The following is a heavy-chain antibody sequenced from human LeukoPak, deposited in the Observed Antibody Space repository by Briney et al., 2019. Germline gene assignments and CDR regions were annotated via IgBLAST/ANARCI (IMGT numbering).Heavy chain of an antibody. CDR3: ATPTIAVALH. Sequence: GGSLRLSCAASGFTVSSNYMSWVRQAPGKGLEWVSVIYSGGSTYYADSVKGRFTISRDNSKNTLYLQVNSLRAEDTAVYYCATPTIAVALHWGQGTLVTVSS. CDR1: GFTVSSNY. CDR2: IYSGGST. D-gene: IGHD6-19*01. V-gene: IGHV3-53*01. J-gene: IGHJ4*02.